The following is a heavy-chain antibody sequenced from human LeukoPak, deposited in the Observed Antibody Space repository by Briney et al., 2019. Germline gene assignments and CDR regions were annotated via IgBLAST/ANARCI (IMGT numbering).Heavy chain of an antibody. CDR3: AKDSYYDSSGYHDC. CDR1: GFTFSSYS. Sequence: GGSLRLSCAASGFTFSSYSMNWVRQAPGKGLEWVAFIRYDGSNKYYADSVKGRFTISRDNSKNTLYLQMNSLRAEDTAVYYCAKDSYYDSSGYHDCWGQGTLVTVSS. CDR2: IRYDGSNK. J-gene: IGHJ4*02. V-gene: IGHV3-30*02. D-gene: IGHD3-22*01.